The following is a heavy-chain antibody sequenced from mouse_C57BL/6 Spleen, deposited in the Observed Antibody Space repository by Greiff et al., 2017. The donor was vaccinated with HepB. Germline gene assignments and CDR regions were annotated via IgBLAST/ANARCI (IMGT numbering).Heavy chain of an antibody. CDR2: IYPGDGDT. CDR3: AMIYDGYDYAMDY. CDR1: GYAFSSSW. Sequence: VQGVESGPELVKPGASVKISCKASGYAFSSSWMNWVKQRPGKGLEWIGRIYPGDGDTNYNEKFKGKATLTADKSYSTAYMHISSLTSEDSAVYFCAMIYDGYDYAMDYWGQGTSVTVSS. D-gene: IGHD2-3*01. V-gene: IGHV1-82*01. J-gene: IGHJ4*01.